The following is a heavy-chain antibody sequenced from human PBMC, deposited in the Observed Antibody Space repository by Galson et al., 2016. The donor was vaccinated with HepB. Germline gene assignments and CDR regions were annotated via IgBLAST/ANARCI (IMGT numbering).Heavy chain of an antibody. V-gene: IGHV3-23*01. CDR1: GITFRNFA. CDR2: ISGNGGTT. Sequence: SLRLSCAAPGITFRNFAMSWVRQAPGKGLEWVSTISGNGGTTHYADSVKGRFTISRDNSKNTLYLQMNSLRGEDKAVYYCARGKGLRSGQWLALPPNYYYNGMDVWGQGTTVTVSS. D-gene: IGHD6-19*01. CDR3: ARGKGLRSGQWLALPPNYYYNGMDV. J-gene: IGHJ6*02.